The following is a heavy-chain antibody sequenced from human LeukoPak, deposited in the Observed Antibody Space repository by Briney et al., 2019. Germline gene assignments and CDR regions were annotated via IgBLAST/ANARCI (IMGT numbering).Heavy chain of an antibody. CDR3: ARGHSSSWYDYFDY. V-gene: IGHV4-39*07. D-gene: IGHD6-13*01. CDR2: IYSSGSP. Sequence: PSETLSLTCTVSGASISNSEFYWGWIRQAPGKGLEWIGSIYSSGSPYYSPSFKSRATMSIDRSQNHFSLRLTSVTAADTAVYYCARGHSSSWYDYFDYWGQGTLVTVSS. J-gene: IGHJ4*02. CDR1: GASISNSEFY.